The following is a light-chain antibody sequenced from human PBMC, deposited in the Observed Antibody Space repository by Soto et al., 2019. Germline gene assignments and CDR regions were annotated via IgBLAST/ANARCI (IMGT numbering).Light chain of an antibody. CDR3: SSFTRCSTPCV. Sequence: QSALTQPASVSGSRGQSITISCTGTSSDIGDYNYVSWYKQYPGKAPKLIIFEVTNRPAGISNRFSGSKSGNTASLTISWLQAEDEADYYCSSFTRCSTPCVFGSGTKLTVL. CDR2: EVT. J-gene: IGLJ1*01. V-gene: IGLV2-14*03. CDR1: SSDIGDYNY.